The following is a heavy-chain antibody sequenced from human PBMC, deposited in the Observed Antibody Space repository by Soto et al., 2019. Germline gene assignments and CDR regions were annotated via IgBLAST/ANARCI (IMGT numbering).Heavy chain of an antibody. CDR2: IIPIFGTA. CDR1: GGTFSSYA. J-gene: IGHJ1*01. Sequence: QVQLVQSGAEVKKPGSSVKVSCKASGGTFSSYAISWVRQAPGQGLEWMGGIIPIFGTANYAQKFQGRVTITADDSTSTAYMELSSLRSEDTAVYYCARGRRWYAAEYFQHWGQGTLVTVSS. D-gene: IGHD2-15*01. V-gene: IGHV1-69*01. CDR3: ARGRRWYAAEYFQH.